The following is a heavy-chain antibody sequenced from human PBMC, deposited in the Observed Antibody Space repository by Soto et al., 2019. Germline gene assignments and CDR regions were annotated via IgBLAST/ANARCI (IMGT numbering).Heavy chain of an antibody. D-gene: IGHD4-17*01. J-gene: IGHJ6*03. Sequence: GGSLRLSCAASGFTFSNAWMSWVRQAPGKGLEWVGRIKSKTDGGTTDYAAPVKGRFTISRDDSKNTLYLQMNSLKTEDTAVYYCTTNPPMTTRSSGGYYYYYMDVWGKGTTVTVSS. CDR3: TTNPPMTTRSSGGYYYYYMDV. V-gene: IGHV3-15*01. CDR2: IKSKTDGGTT. CDR1: GFTFSNAW.